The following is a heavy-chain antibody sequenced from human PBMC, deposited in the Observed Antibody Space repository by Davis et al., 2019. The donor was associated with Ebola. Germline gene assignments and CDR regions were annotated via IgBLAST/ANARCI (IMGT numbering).Heavy chain of an antibody. CDR3: ARGGTTVTTPLDY. J-gene: IGHJ4*02. Sequence: PGGSLRLSCEVSGLTFSNYALIWVRQAPGKGLEWAAVISYDGKNEYYADSVKGRFTVSRDDSRNTLYLQMNSLRAEDTAVYYCARGGTTVTTPLDYWGQGTLVTVSS. D-gene: IGHD4-17*01. CDR2: ISYDGKNE. V-gene: IGHV3-30*03. CDR1: GLTFSNYA.